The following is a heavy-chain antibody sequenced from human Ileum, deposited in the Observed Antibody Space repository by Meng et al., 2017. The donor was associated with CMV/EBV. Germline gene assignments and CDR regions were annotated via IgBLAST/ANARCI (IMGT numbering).Heavy chain of an antibody. Sequence: GESLKISCAASGFTFSSYAMSWVRQAPGKGLEWVSAISGSGGSTYYADSVKGRFAISRDNSKNTLYLQMNSLRAEDTAVYYCARSSGSGFSYYGLDVWGQGTTVTVSS. CDR3: ARSSGSGFSYYGLDV. J-gene: IGHJ6*02. CDR2: ISGSGGST. V-gene: IGHV3-23*01. D-gene: IGHD3-10*01. CDR1: GFTFSSYA.